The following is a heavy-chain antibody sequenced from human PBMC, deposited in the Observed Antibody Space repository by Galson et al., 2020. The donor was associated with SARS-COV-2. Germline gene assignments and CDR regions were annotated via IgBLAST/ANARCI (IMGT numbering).Heavy chain of an antibody. CDR1: GFPFRNFG. CDR3: ARGGVAAGTCGIDY. CDR2: IWPDVHKK. V-gene: IGHV3-33*01. Sequence: SLKLSCAASGFPFRNFGMHWVRQAPGKRLEWVAVIWPDVHKKYYPDSVTGRFTISRDNSQNTRYLQVDSLRADDTAVYYCARGGVAAGTCGIDYWGQGTLVTVSS. J-gene: IGHJ4*02. D-gene: IGHD6-13*01.